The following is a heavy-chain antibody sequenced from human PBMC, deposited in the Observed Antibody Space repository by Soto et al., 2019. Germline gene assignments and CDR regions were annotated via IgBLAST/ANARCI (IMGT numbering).Heavy chain of an antibody. V-gene: IGHV1-8*01. J-gene: IGHJ4*02. CDR3: ARDQRAAAGRGVFAY. CDR1: GYSFTSYA. CDR2: MNPNSGNT. D-gene: IGHD6-13*01. Sequence: SAEVSCXASGYSFTSYALNWVRQATGQGLEWMGWMNPNSGNTGYAQKFQGRVTMTRNTSISTAYTELSSLRSEDTAVYYCARDQRAAAGRGVFAYWGQGTLVTVSS.